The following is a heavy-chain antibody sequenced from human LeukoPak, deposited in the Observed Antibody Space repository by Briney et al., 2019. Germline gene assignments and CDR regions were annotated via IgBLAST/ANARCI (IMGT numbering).Heavy chain of an antibody. CDR3: ARAYSTLFDY. CDR1: GGSISSGSYY. V-gene: IGHV4-61*02. CDR2: IYTSGST. D-gene: IGHD2/OR15-2a*01. Sequence: SQTLSLTCTVSGGSISSGSYYWSWIRQPAGKGLEWIGRIYTSGSTNYNPSLKSRVTISLDTSKNQFSLKLSSVTAADTAVYYCARAYSTLFDYWGQGTLVTVSS. J-gene: IGHJ4*02.